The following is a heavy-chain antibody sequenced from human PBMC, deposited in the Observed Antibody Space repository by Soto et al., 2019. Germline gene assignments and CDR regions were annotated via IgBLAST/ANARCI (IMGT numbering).Heavy chain of an antibody. CDR3: ARGLPYSSSWARRFDP. CDR1: GGSFSGYY. CDR2: INHSGST. V-gene: IGHV4-34*01. Sequence: QVQLQQWGAGLLKPSETLSLTCAVYGGSFSGYYRSWIRQPPGKGLEWIGEINHSGSTNYNPSLKSRVTISVDTSKNQFSLKLSSVTAADTAVYYCARGLPYSSSWARRFDPWGQGTLVTVSS. J-gene: IGHJ5*02. D-gene: IGHD6-13*01.